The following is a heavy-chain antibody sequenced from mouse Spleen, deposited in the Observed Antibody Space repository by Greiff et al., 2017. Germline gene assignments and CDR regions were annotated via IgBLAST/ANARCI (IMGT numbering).Heavy chain of an antibody. CDR2: IDPANGNT. J-gene: IGHJ4*01. D-gene: IGHD2-4*01. V-gene: IGHV14-3*01. CDR1: GFNIKDDY. Sequence: VQLKQSGAELVRPGASVKLSCTASGFNIKDDYMHWVKQRPEQGLEWIGRIDPANGNTKYAPKFQGKATITADTSSNTAYLQLSSLTSEDTAIYYCARWIWDYPMDYWGQGTSVTVSS. CDR3: ARWIWDYPMDY.